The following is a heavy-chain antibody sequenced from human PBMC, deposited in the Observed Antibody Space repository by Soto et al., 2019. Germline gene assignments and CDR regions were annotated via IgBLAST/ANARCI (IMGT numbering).Heavy chain of an antibody. CDR1: GYTFTSYD. Sequence: ASVKVSCNASGYTFTSYDINWVRQAPGQGLEWMGWISAYNGDTNYAQKLQGRVTMTTDTSTSTAYMELRSLRSDDTAVYYCARDSIAAAGSDYWGQGTLVTVSS. V-gene: IGHV1-18*01. J-gene: IGHJ4*02. D-gene: IGHD6-13*01. CDR3: ARDSIAAAGSDY. CDR2: ISAYNGDT.